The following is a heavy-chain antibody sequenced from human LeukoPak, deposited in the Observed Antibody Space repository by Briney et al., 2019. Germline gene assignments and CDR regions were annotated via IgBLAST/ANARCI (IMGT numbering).Heavy chain of an antibody. D-gene: IGHD3-3*01. CDR2: IYTSGST. V-gene: IGHV4-61*02. J-gene: IGHJ3*02. CDR1: GGSISSDSYY. Sequence: SQTLSLTCTVSGGSISSDSYYWSWIRQPAGKGLEWIGRIYTSGSTNYNPSLKSRVTISVDTSKNQFSLKLSSVTAADTAVYYCARGLLRFLEWSSLDAFDIWGQGTMVTVSS. CDR3: ARGLLRFLEWSSLDAFDI.